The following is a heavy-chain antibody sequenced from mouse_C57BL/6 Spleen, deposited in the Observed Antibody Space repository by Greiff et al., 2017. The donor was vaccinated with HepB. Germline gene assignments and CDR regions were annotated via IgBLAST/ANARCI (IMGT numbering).Heavy chain of an antibody. CDR2: IYPGSGNT. J-gene: IGHJ3*01. CDR3: ARLGYYGSSGGFAY. V-gene: IGHV1-66*01. Sequence: QVQLKESGPELVKPGASVKISCKASGYSFTSYYIHWVKQRPGQGLEWIGWIYPGSGNTKYNEKFKGKATLTADTSSSTAYMQLSSLTSEDSAVYYCARLGYYGSSGGFAYWGQGTLVTVSA. CDR1: GYSFTSYY. D-gene: IGHD1-1*01.